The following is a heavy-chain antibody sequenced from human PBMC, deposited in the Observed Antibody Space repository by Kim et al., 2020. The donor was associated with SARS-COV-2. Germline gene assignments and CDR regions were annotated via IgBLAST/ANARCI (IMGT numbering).Heavy chain of an antibody. V-gene: IGHV5-51*01. D-gene: IGHD2-15*01. J-gene: IGHJ4*02. Sequence: GESLKISCKASGYSFTTHWIGWGRQMPGKGLEWMGIIYPGDSDTRYSTSFQGQVTISADTSIGTAYLQRSRLRASDTAMYYCARASDYSSGGSCYDYWGQGLLLPVSS. CDR2: IYPGDSDT. CDR3: ARASDYSSGGSCYDY. CDR1: GYSFTTHW.